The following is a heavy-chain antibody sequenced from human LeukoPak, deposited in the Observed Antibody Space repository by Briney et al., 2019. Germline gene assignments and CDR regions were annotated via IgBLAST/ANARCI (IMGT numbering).Heavy chain of an antibody. D-gene: IGHD2-2*01. CDR1: GYTLTELS. CDR3: AKEPYCSSTSCHSKYYYYYMDV. Sequence: SCKVSGYTLTELSMHWVRQAPGKWLEWVAFIRYDGSNKYYADSVKGRFTISRDNSKNTLYLQMNSLRAEDTAVYYCAKEPYCSSTSCHSKYYYYYMDVWGKGTTVTVSS. J-gene: IGHJ6*03. CDR2: IRYDGSNK. V-gene: IGHV3-30*02.